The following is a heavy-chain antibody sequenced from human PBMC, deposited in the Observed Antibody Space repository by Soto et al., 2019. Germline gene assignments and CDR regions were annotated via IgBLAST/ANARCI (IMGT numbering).Heavy chain of an antibody. CDR1: RFTFSPFW. V-gene: IGHV3-74*01. J-gene: IGHJ5*02. D-gene: IGHD6-13*01. CDR3: ARDPVIAAAGDWFDT. Sequence: GSLRISCAASRFTFSPFWVHGVLQTPLKGLVWVSRINSDGSSTSYADSVKGRFTISRDNAKNTLYLQMNSLRAEDTAVYYCARDPVIAAAGDWFDTWGQGTLVTVSS. CDR2: INSDGSST.